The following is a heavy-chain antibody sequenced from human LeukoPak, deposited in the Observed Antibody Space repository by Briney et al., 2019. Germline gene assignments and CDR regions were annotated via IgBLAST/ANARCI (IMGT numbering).Heavy chain of an antibody. CDR3: ARGLTGSIVVVPAAIAGNGFDP. Sequence: PSETLSLTCAVYGGSFSDYYWSWIRQPPGKGLEWIGEINHSGSTNYNPSLKSRVTISVDTSKNQFSLKLSSVTAADTAVYYCARGLTGSIVVVPAAIAGNGFDPWGQGTLVTVSS. CDR1: GGSFSDYY. D-gene: IGHD2-2*01. V-gene: IGHV4-34*01. CDR2: INHSGST. J-gene: IGHJ5*02.